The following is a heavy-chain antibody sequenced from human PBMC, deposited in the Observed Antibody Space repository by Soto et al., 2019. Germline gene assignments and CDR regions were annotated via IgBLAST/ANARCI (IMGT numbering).Heavy chain of an antibody. Sequence: SETLSLTCAVSGGSISGGGYSWSWIRQPPGKGLEWIGYIYHSGSTYYNPSLKSRVTISVDRSKNQFSLKLSSVTAADTAVFYCASRYYDILTGSHWFDPWGQGTLVTVSS. CDR3: ASRYYDILTGSHWFDP. J-gene: IGHJ5*02. CDR1: GGSISGGGYS. CDR2: IYHSGST. D-gene: IGHD3-9*01. V-gene: IGHV4-30-2*01.